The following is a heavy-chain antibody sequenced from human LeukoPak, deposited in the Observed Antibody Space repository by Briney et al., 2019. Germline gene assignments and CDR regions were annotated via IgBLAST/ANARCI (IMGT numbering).Heavy chain of an antibody. V-gene: IGHV3-7*04. Sequence: GGSLRLSCAASGFTFNSYWMTWVPQAPGKGLEWVASIKQDGSEKYYVDSVKGRYTISRDNAKSSLYLQMNSLRAEDTALYYCARHTPLWGYWGQGTLVTVSS. CDR3: ARHTPLWGY. CDR2: IKQDGSEK. J-gene: IGHJ4*02. CDR1: GFTFNSYW. D-gene: IGHD7-27*01.